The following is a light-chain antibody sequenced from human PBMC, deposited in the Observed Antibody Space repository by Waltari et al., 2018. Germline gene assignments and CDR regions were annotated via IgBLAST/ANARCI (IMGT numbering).Light chain of an antibody. V-gene: IGKV1-5*03. J-gene: IGKJ1*01. CDR3: QQYSGYS. CDR1: QSISNW. CDR2: KAS. Sequence: DIQMTQSPSTLSASVGDRVTITCRASQSISNWLAWYQQKPGKAPKLLVYKASSLESGVQSRVSGSGSGTEYTLTINSLQPDDFATYYCQQYSGYSFGQGTKVEVK.